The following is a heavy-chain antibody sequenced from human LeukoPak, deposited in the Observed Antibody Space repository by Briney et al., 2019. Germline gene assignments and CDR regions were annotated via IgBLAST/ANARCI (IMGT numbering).Heavy chain of an antibody. V-gene: IGHV3-48*03. Sequence: RGSLRLSCAASGLTFSSYEMNWVRQAPGKGLEWVSYISSSGSTRYYADSVKGRFTISRDNAKNSLYLQMNSLRAEDTAVYYCARKDRWYYGSGSYYDYWGQGTLVTVSS. D-gene: IGHD3-10*01. CDR3: ARKDRWYYGSGSYYDY. J-gene: IGHJ4*02. CDR2: ISSSGSTR. CDR1: GLTFSSYE.